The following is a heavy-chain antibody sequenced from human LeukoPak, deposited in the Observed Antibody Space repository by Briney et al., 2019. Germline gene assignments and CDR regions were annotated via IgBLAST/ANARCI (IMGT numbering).Heavy chain of an antibody. CDR1: GYTLTELS. J-gene: IGHJ4*02. CDR3: ATERTSGYYRGSFDY. V-gene: IGHV1-24*01. Sequence: GASVKVSCKVSGYTLTELSIHWVRQAPGKGLEWMGGFDPEDGETIYAQKFQGRVTMTEDTSTDTAYMELSSLRSEDTAVYYCATERTSGYYRGSFDYWGQGTLVTVSS. D-gene: IGHD3-22*01. CDR2: FDPEDGET.